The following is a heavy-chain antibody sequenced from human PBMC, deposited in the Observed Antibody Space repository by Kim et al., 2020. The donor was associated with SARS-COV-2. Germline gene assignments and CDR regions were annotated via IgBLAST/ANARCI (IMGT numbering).Heavy chain of an antibody. D-gene: IGHD3-3*01. J-gene: IGHJ4*02. Sequence: AQKFQGRVTMTRDTSLSTAYMELSGLRSDDTAVYYCARAENYDFGSGPDYWGQGTLVTVSS. CDR3: ARAENYDFGSGPDY. V-gene: IGHV1-2*02.